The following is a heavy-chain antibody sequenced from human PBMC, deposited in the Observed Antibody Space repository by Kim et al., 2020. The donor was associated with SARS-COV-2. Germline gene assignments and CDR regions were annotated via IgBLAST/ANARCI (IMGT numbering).Heavy chain of an antibody. CDR1: GGSISSSSYY. V-gene: IGHV4-39*01. Sequence: SETLSLTCTVSGGSISSSSYYWGWIRQPPGKGLEWIGSIYYSGSTYYNPSLKSRVTISVDTSKNQFSLKLSSVTAADTAVYYCARQGYYGSGSYYPAGEFDPWGQGTLVTVSS. J-gene: IGHJ5*02. CDR3: ARQGYYGSGSYYPAGEFDP. D-gene: IGHD3-10*01. CDR2: IYYSGST.